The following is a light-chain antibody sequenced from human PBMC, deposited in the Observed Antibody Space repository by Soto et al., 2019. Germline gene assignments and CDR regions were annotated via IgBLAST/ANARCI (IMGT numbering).Light chain of an antibody. CDR2: KTS. J-gene: IGKJ2*01. CDR3: KQYSSYSRYT. Sequence: IQMTQSPSIVSASVGDRVTITCRASQNINSWLAWYQQKPGKAPKLLIYKTSSLESGVPSRFSGSESGTEFTLTINSLQPDDFATYYCKQYSSYSRYTFGQGTKLEIK. V-gene: IGKV1-5*03. CDR1: QNINSW.